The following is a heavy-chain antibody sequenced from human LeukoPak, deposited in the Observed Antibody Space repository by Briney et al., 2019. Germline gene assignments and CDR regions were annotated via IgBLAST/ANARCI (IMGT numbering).Heavy chain of an antibody. D-gene: IGHD2-2*01. V-gene: IGHV4-34*01. CDR2: INHSGST. J-gene: IGHJ4*02. Sequence: PSETLSLTCAVYGGSFSGYYWSWIRQPPGKGLEWIGEINHSGSTNYNPSLKSRVTISVGTSKNQFSLRLSSVTAADTAVYYCARGYCSSTTCQYYFDYWGQGTLVTVSS. CDR3: ARGYCSSTTCQYYFDY. CDR1: GGSFSGYY.